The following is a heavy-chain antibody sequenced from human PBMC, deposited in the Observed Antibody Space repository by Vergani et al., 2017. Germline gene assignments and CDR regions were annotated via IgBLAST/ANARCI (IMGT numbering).Heavy chain of an antibody. J-gene: IGHJ4*02. Sequence: VQLVESGAEVKKPGESLKISCKGSGYSFTSYWIGWVRQMPGKGLEWMGIIYPGDSDTRYSPSFQGQVTISADKSISTAYLQWSSLKASDTAMYYCARPYYDSSGYYPYYFDYWGQGTLVTVSS. D-gene: IGHD3-22*01. CDR3: ARPYYDSSGYYPYYFDY. CDR1: GYSFTSYW. CDR2: IYPGDSDT. V-gene: IGHV5-51*01.